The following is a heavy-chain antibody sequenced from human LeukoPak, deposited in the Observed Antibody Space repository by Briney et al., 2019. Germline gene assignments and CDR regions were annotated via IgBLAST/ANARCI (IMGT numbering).Heavy chain of an antibody. V-gene: IGHV3-23*01. J-gene: IGHJ4*02. Sequence: PGGSLRLSCAASGFTFSSYAMSWVRQAPGKGLEWVSAISGSGGSTYYADSVKGRFTISRDNSKNTLYLQMNSLRAEDTAVYYCAKDSKRITMVRGVFGSWGQGTLVTVSS. CDR3: AKDSKRITMVRGVFGS. CDR2: ISGSGGST. D-gene: IGHD3-10*01. CDR1: GFTFSSYA.